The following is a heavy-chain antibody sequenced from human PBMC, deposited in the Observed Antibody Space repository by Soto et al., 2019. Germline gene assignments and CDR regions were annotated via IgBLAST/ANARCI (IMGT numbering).Heavy chain of an antibody. CDR2: LYNAGSA. V-gene: IGHV3-66*01. D-gene: IGHD6-13*01. CDR1: GFTVSSYH. Sequence: EVQLVESGGGLVRPGGSLRLSCAASGFTVSSYHMSWVRQAPGQGLEWVSVLYNAGSADFADSVKGRFTISSDNSSNTRYLQMSSLRAEDTAVYYCARVHRSSYHYFDYWGQGTLVTVSS. CDR3: ARVHRSSYHYFDY. J-gene: IGHJ4*02.